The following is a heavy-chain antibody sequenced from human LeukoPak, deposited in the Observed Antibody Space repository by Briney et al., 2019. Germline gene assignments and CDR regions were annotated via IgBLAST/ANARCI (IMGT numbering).Heavy chain of an antibody. Sequence: SQTLSLTCTVSGGSISSGSYYWSWIRQPAGKGLEWIGRIYTSGSTNYNPSLKSRVTISVDTSKNQFSLKLSSVTAADTAVYYCARGHSGSYYYHFDYWGQGTLVTVSS. J-gene: IGHJ4*02. CDR1: GGSISSGSYY. CDR2: IYTSGST. CDR3: ARGHSGSYYYHFDY. V-gene: IGHV4-61*02. D-gene: IGHD1-26*01.